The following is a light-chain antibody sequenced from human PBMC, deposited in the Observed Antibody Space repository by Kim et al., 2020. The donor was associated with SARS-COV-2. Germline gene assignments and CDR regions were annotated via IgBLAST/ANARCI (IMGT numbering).Light chain of an antibody. V-gene: IGKV1-39*01. CDR2: AAS. Sequence: DIQMTQSPSSLSASVGDRVTITYRASQSISNYLNWYQQKPGKAPNLLIYAASSLQSGVPSRFSGSGSGTDFTLTISSLQPEDFATYFCQQSYSTPPIFGPGTKVDIK. CDR1: QSISNY. J-gene: IGKJ3*01. CDR3: QQSYSTPPI.